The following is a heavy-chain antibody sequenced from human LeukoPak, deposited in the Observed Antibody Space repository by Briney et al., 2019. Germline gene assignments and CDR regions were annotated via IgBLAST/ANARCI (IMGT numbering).Heavy chain of an antibody. V-gene: IGHV1-69*13. CDR2: IIPIFGTA. Sequence: GASVKVSCKASGGTFSSYAISWARQAPGQGLEWMGGIIPIFGTANYAQKFQGRVTITADESTSTAYMELSSLRSEDTAVYYCACLGEHSGAFDIWGQGTMVTVSS. J-gene: IGHJ3*02. CDR1: GGTFSSYA. CDR3: ACLGEHSGAFDI. D-gene: IGHD1-26*01.